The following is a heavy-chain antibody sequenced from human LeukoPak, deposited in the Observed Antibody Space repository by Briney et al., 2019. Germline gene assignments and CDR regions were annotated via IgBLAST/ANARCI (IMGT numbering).Heavy chain of an antibody. D-gene: IGHD6-19*01. J-gene: IGHJ4*02. CDR3: ARAGSGWYRLLDY. CDR1: GFTVSSNY. CDR2: IYSGGST. Sequence: SGGSLRLSCAASGFTVSSNYMSWVRQAPGKGLEWVSVIYSGGSTYYADSVKGRFTISRDNSKNTLYLQMNSLRAEDTAVYYCARAGSGWYRLLDYWGQGTLVTVSS. V-gene: IGHV3-66*01.